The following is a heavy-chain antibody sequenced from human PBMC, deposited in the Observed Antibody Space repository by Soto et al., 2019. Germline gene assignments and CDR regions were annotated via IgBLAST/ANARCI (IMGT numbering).Heavy chain of an antibody. CDR2: ISGSGGST. J-gene: IGHJ6*03. CDR3: AKDAFSGWVYYYYYMDV. V-gene: IGHV3-23*01. Sequence: GGSLRLSCAASGFTFSSYAMSWVRQAPGKGLEWVSAISGSGGSTYYADSVKGRFTISRDNSKNTLYLQMNSLRAEDTAVYYCAKDAFSGWVYYYYYMDVWGKGTTVTVSS. CDR1: GFTFSSYA. D-gene: IGHD6-19*01.